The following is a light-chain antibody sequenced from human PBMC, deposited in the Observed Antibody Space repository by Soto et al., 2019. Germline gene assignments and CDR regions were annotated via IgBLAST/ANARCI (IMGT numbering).Light chain of an antibody. CDR3: LQDYDYPYT. CDR2: DAS. Sequence: AIQMTQSPSSLSASVGDRVTITCRASQGIRDDLGWYQHKPGRAPKLLIYDASNLQSGVPSRFSGSGSGTDFTLIISSLQPEDFATYYCLQDYDYPYTFGQGTKLEIK. V-gene: IGKV1-6*01. CDR1: QGIRDD. J-gene: IGKJ2*01.